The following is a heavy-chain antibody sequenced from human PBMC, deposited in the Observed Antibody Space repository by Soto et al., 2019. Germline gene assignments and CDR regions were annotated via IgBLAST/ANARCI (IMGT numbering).Heavy chain of an antibody. CDR2: INHSGST. CDR1: GGSFSGYY. CDR3: ARTEGYCSGGSCQGNWFDP. V-gene: IGHV4-34*01. J-gene: IGHJ5*02. Sequence: QVQLQQWGAGLLKPSETLSLTCAVYGGSFSGYYWSWIRQPPGKGLEWIGEINHSGSTNYNPSLKSRVTISVDTSKNQFSLKLSFVTAADTAVYYCARTEGYCSGGSCQGNWFDPWGQGTLVTVSS. D-gene: IGHD2-15*01.